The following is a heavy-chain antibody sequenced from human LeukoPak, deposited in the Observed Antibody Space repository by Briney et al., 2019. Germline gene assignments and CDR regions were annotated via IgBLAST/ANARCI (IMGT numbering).Heavy chain of an antibody. Sequence: PSQTLSLTCTVSGGSISSGSYYWSWIRQPAGKGLEWIGRIYTSGSTNYNPSLKSRVTISVDTSKNQFSLKLSSVTAADTAVYYCARVSSSGWYFDYWGQGTLVTVSS. J-gene: IGHJ4*02. CDR2: IYTSGST. V-gene: IGHV4-61*02. D-gene: IGHD6-13*01. CDR3: ARVSSSGWYFDY. CDR1: GGSISSGSYY.